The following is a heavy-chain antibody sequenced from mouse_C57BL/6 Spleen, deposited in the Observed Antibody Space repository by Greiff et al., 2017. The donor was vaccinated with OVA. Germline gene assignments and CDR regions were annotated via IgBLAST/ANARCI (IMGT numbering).Heavy chain of an antibody. CDR3: ARGITTVVAHFDY. CDR1: GYAFTNYL. Sequence: VQVVESGAELVRPGTSVKVSCKASGYAFTNYLIEWVKQRPGQGLEWIGVINPGSGGTNYNEKFKGKATLTADKSSSTAYMQLSSLTSEDSAVYFCARGITTVVAHFDYWGQGTTLTVSS. CDR2: INPGSGGT. D-gene: IGHD1-1*01. J-gene: IGHJ2*01. V-gene: IGHV1-54*01.